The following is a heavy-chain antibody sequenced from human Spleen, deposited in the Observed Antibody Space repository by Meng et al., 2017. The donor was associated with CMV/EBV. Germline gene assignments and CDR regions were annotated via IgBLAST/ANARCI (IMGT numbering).Heavy chain of an antibody. J-gene: IGHJ6*02. Sequence: SVKVSCKASGGTFSSYAISWVRQAPGPGLEWMGGIIPIFGTANYAQKFQGRVTITTDESTSTAYMELSSLRSEDTAVYYCAREGEGHYYYYGMDVWGQGTTVTVSS. CDR1: GGTFSSYA. V-gene: IGHV1-69*05. CDR3: AREGEGHYYYYGMDV. CDR2: IIPIFGTA.